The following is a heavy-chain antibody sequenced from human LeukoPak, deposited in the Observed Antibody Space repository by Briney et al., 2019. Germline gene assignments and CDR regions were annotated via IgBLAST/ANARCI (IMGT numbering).Heavy chain of an antibody. J-gene: IGHJ4*02. CDR1: GFTFSSYS. CDR2: ISSSSSYI. D-gene: IGHD1-26*01. V-gene: IGHV3-21*01. CDR3: ARDWELEGSGFDY. Sequence: PGGSLRLSCAASGFTFSSYSMNWVRQAPGKGLEWVSSISSSSSYIYYADSVKGRFTISRDNAKNSLYLQMNSLRAEDTAVYYCARDWELEGSGFDYWGQGTLVTVSS.